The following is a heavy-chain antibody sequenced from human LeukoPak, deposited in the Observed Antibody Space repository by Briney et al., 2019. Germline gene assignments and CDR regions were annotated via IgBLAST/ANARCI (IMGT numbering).Heavy chain of an antibody. CDR2: IRQDGSAE. Sequence: GGSLRLSCAASGFTFGGFWMSWVRQAPGKGLEWVANIRQDGSAEYYVDSVKGRFTISRDNANKSLYLQMNSLRADDTAVYYCVREVYFYDDSAMEGGFDIWGHGTVVTVSS. CDR1: GFTFGGFW. V-gene: IGHV3-7*01. J-gene: IGHJ3*02. D-gene: IGHD3-22*01. CDR3: VREVYFYDDSAMEGGFDI.